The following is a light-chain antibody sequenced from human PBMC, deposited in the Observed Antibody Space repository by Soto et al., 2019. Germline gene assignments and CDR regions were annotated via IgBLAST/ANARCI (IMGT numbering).Light chain of an antibody. Sequence: DILMTQSPSSLSSSVGDRVTITCRASQSVSTYLLWYQQKQGRAPKLLIYAASKLLSGVPSRFSGSGSGTNFPLTISSLQAEDVANYYYQRSDRTPHTFGRGTKLEIK. V-gene: IGKV1-39*01. CDR3: QRSDRTPHT. CDR1: QSVSTY. J-gene: IGKJ2*01. CDR2: AAS.